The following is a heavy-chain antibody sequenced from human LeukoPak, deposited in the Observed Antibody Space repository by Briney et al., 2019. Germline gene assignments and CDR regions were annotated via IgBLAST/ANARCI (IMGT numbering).Heavy chain of an antibody. CDR2: ISSSSSYI. CDR1: GFTFSSYS. Sequence: PGGSLRLSCAASGFTFSSYSMNWLRQAPGKGLAWVSSISSSSSYIYYADSVKGRFTISRDNAKNPLYLQMNSLRAEDTAVYYCARAPSAEDTFDSWGQGTMVTVSS. V-gene: IGHV3-21*01. D-gene: IGHD1-26*01. CDR3: ARAPSAEDTFDS. J-gene: IGHJ3*02.